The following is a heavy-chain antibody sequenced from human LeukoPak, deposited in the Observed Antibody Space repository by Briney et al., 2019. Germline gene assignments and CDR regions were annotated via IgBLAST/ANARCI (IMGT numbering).Heavy chain of an antibody. CDR2: IIPIFGTA. V-gene: IGHV1-69*06. CDR1: GGTFSSYA. CDR3: ARVGGNWFDP. Sequence: SVKVSCKASGGTFSSYAISWVRQAPGQGLEWMGGIIPIFGTANYAQKFQGRVTITADKSTSTAHMEPSSLRSEDTAVYYCARVGGNWFDPWGQGTLVTVSS. D-gene: IGHD3-16*01. J-gene: IGHJ5*02.